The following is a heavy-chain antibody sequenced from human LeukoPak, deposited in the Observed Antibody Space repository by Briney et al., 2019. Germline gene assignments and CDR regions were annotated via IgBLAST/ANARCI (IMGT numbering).Heavy chain of an antibody. CDR3: AKDMRMASFEH. Sequence: GGSLRLSCAASGFTFSSYAMNWVRQSPGKGLEWVSGIGGSGDRTYYADSVKGRFSISRDNSKNTLYLQINSLRVEDTAVYYCAKDMRMASFEHWGRGTQVTVSS. D-gene: IGHD5-24*01. CDR1: GFTFSSYA. CDR2: IGGSGDRT. V-gene: IGHV3-23*01. J-gene: IGHJ4*02.